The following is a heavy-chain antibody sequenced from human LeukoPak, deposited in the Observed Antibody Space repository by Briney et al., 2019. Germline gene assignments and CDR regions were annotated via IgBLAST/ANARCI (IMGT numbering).Heavy chain of an antibody. D-gene: IGHD2-21*01. V-gene: IGHV3-66*01. CDR2: IYSAGST. Sequence: GGSLRLSCAASGFTVSNNYMTWVRQAPGKGLEWVSLIYSAGSTYYADSVKGRFTISRDNSKNTVYLQMNSLRAEDTAVYYCARNIPVTRWGYWGQGTLVTVSS. CDR3: ARNIPVTRWGY. CDR1: GFTVSNNY. J-gene: IGHJ4*02.